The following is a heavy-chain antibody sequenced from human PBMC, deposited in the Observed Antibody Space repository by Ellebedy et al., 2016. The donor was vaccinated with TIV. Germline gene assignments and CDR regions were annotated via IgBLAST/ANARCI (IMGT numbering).Heavy chain of an antibody. D-gene: IGHD6-19*01. CDR1: GYTFTRSY. J-gene: IGHJ4*02. V-gene: IGHV1-46*01. CDR3: ARSTQGLPRIEADY. CDR2: INLSGGTK. Sequence: ASVKVSCXASGYTFTRSYMHCVRQAPGQGLEWMGIINLSGGTKAYSVKFQGRFTMTRDTSTSTVFMELSSLISDDTAVYYCARSTQGLPRIEADYWGPGTLVTVSS.